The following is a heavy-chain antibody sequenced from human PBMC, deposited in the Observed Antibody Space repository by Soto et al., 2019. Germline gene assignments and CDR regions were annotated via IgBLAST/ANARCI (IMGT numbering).Heavy chain of an antibody. CDR2: ISGSGGST. Sequence: GGSLRLSCAASGFTFSSYAMSWVRQAPGKGLEWVSAISGSGGSTYYADSVKGRFTISRDNSKNTLYLQMNSLRAEDTAVYYCAKSHDYYDFWSGYYNPYYYYYMDVWGKGTTVTV. J-gene: IGHJ6*03. CDR3: AKSHDYYDFWSGYYNPYYYYYMDV. V-gene: IGHV3-23*01. D-gene: IGHD3-3*01. CDR1: GFTFSSYA.